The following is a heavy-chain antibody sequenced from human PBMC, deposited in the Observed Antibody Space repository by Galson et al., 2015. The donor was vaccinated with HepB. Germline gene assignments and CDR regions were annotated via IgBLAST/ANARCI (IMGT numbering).Heavy chain of an antibody. CDR3: AKGISSSPDAFDI. J-gene: IGHJ3*02. CDR2: FSWNSGGI. D-gene: IGHD6-13*01. V-gene: IGHV3-9*01. Sequence: SLRLSCAASGSTFDDYAMHWVRQAPGKGLEWVSGFSWNSGGIGYADSVKGRFTISRDNAKNSLYLQMNSLRPEDTAFYYCAKGISSSPDAFDIWGQGTMVTVSS. CDR1: GSTFDDYA.